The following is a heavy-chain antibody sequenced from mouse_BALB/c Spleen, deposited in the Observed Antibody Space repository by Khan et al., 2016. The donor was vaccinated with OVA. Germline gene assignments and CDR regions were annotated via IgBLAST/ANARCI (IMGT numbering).Heavy chain of an antibody. CDR2: ISSVATYT. V-gene: IGHV5-9-1*01. J-gene: IGHJ3*01. CDR1: GFTFSSFV. D-gene: IGHD2-1*01. Sequence: EVELVGSGGGLVEPGGSLKLSCAASGFTFSSFVMSWVRQTPEKRLEWVATISSVATYTYYPDSVKGRFTISRDNAKNTLYLQMNSLRSDDTAIYYCTNGNYGWFAYWGQGTLVTVST. CDR3: TNGNYGWFAY.